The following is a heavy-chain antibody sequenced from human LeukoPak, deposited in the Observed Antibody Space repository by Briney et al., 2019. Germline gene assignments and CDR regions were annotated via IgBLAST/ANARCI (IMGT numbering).Heavy chain of an antibody. J-gene: IGHJ4*02. Sequence: GGSLRLSCAASGFTFSSYGMHLVRQAPGKGLEWVAVIWYDGSNKYYADSVKGRFTISRDNSKNTLYLQMNSLRAEDTAVYYCAKDRYCSGGSCYYFDYWGQGTLVTVSS. CDR1: GFTFSSYG. V-gene: IGHV3-33*06. D-gene: IGHD2-15*01. CDR3: AKDRYCSGGSCYYFDY. CDR2: IWYDGSNK.